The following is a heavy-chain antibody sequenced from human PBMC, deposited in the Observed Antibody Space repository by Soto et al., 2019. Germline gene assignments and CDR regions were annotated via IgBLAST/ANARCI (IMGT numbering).Heavy chain of an antibody. CDR3: AREDSPYSSSWYGFTKYYGLHV. D-gene: IGHD6-13*01. CDR2: IDPSDSYT. CDR1: GYSFTIYW. Sequence: PGESLKISCQGSGYSFTIYWINLVLQMPGKGLEWMWRIDPSDSYTNYSPSFEGHVTISADKSLSTAYLQWSSLKASDTAMYFCAREDSPYSSSWYGFTKYYGLHVWGQGTTVTVSS. J-gene: IGHJ6*02. V-gene: IGHV5-10-1*01.